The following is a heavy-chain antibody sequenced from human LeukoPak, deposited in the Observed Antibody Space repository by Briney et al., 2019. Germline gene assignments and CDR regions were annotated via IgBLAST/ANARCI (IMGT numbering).Heavy chain of an antibody. V-gene: IGHV3-48*01. Sequence: PGGSLRLSXAASGFTFSSYSMNWVRQAPGKGLEWVSYISSSSSTIYYADSVKGRFTISRDNAKNSLYLQMNSLRAEDTAVYYCARDIHYYGSGSYRYWGQGTLVAVSS. J-gene: IGHJ4*02. D-gene: IGHD3-10*01. CDR2: ISSSSSTI. CDR1: GFTFSSYS. CDR3: ARDIHYYGSGSYRY.